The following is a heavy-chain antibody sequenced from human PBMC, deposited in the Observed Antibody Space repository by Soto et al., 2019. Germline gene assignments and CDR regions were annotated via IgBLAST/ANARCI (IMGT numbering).Heavy chain of an antibody. J-gene: IGHJ4*02. CDR1: GDSFSSYA. D-gene: IGHD6-13*01. V-gene: IGHV1-69*01. CDR3: AASDSSSWQHDY. CDR2: IIPIFETA. Sequence: SGAEMKKPGSSVKVSCKVSGDSFSSYAISWVRQAPGEGLEWVGGIIPIFETANYAQNFQGRVTITAVESTTTAYLEVTRLRPQDTAVFYCAASDSSSWQHDYWGQGTLITVSS.